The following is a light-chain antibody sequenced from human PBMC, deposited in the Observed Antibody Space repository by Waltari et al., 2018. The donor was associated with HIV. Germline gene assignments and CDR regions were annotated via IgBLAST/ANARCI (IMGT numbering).Light chain of an antibody. J-gene: IGLJ2*01. CDR2: GVS. V-gene: IGLV2-14*01. CDR1: DTNIYYQNF. Sequence: QSALTQPASVSGSPGQSINISCSGIDTNIYYQNFVSWYQQHPGTPPQLVLFGVSNGPSVVSPRFSGSRSGSTASLTISGLRSEDEGVYFGSSYTSMKRLVFGGGTELTV. CDR3: SSYTSMKRLV.